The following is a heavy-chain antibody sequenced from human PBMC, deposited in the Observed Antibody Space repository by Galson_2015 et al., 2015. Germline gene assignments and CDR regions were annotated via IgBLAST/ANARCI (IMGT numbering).Heavy chain of an antibody. CDR3: AREIDHSYGTFFDY. J-gene: IGHJ4*02. Sequence: GSTIYYADSVKGRFTISRDNAKNSLYLQMNSLRAEDTAVYYCAREIDHSYGTFFDYWGQGTLVTVSS. V-gene: IGHV3-11*01. D-gene: IGHD5-18*01. CDR2: GSTI.